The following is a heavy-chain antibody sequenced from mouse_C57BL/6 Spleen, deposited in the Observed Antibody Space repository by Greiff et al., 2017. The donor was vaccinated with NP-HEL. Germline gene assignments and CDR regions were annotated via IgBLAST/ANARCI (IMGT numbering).Heavy chain of an antibody. Sequence: EVQGVESGGGLVQPGGSLSLSCAASGFTFTDYYMSWVRQPPGKALEWLGFIRNKANGYTTEYSASVKGRFTISRDNSQSILYLQMNALRSEDSATYCCARGSLGGYFDYWGQGTTLTVSS. CDR2: IRNKANGYTT. D-gene: IGHD3-1*01. V-gene: IGHV7-3*01. CDR3: ARGSLGGYFDY. J-gene: IGHJ2*01. CDR1: GFTFTDYY.